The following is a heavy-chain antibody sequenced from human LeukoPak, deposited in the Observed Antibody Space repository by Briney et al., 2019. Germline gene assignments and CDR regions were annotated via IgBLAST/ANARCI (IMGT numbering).Heavy chain of an antibody. Sequence: ASVKVSCKASGGTFSSYAISWVRQAPGQGLEWMGRIIPILGVANYAQKFQGRVTITADKSTSTAYMELSSLRSEDTAVYYCARSEVTMRGAMIDYWGQGTLVTVSS. D-gene: IGHD3-3*01. CDR1: GGTFSSYA. CDR2: IIPILGVA. J-gene: IGHJ4*02. V-gene: IGHV1-69*04. CDR3: ARSEVTMRGAMIDY.